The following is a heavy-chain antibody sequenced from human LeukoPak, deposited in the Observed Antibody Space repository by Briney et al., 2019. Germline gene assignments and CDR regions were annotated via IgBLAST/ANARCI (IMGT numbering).Heavy chain of an antibody. D-gene: IGHD4-11*01. CDR1: GFAFGSEA. CDR2: ISPGGGTT. CDR3: AKAKSYYSNYDY. V-gene: IGHV3-23*01. J-gene: IGHJ4*02. Sequence: PGGSLRLSCAVSGFAFGSEAMSWVRQSPARGLEWVASISPGGGTTYYADYVKGRFTISRDNSKNTLYLQVNSLRAEDTAVYYCAKAKSYYSNYDYWGQGTLVTVSS.